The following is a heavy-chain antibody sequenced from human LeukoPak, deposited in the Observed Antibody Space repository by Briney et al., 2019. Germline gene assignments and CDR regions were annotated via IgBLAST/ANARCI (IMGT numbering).Heavy chain of an antibody. J-gene: IGHJ4*02. Sequence: SVKVSCKASGGSFSTNAISWVRQAPGQGLEWMGGIIPMFGTANYAQKFQGRVTITADESTSTAYMEMSSLRSKDTAVYYCARDRREGYYDSSGYYYRGGFDYWGQGTLVTVSS. CDR3: ARDRREGYYDSSGYYYRGGFDY. CDR2: IIPMFGTA. V-gene: IGHV1-69*01. CDR1: GGSFSTNA. D-gene: IGHD3-22*01.